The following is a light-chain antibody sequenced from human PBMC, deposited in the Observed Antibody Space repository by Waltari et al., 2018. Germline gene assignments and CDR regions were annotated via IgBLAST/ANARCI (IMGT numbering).Light chain of an antibody. CDR1: QSVSRN. Sequence: IVLTQSPATMSVSPGEGATLSCRASQSVSRNLAWYQQKPGHAPRLLIYGASTRATGIPARFSGSGSGTEFTLTISSLQSEDFAVYYCQRTGPVAFGQGTKVEIK. J-gene: IGKJ1*01. CDR2: GAS. CDR3: QRTGPVA. V-gene: IGKV3-15*01.